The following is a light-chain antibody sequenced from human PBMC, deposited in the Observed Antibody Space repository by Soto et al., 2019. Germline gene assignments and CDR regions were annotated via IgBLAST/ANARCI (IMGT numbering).Light chain of an antibody. CDR2: GAS. J-gene: IGKJ1*01. Sequence: DTVLTQSPATVSLSPGESVTLSCRASETFCSGRLAWYQQKPGQSPRLLIYGASSRATGIPDRFSGSGSGTDFTLTISRLEPEDFAVYYCQHYGTTPWTFGPGTKVGIK. V-gene: IGKV3-20*01. CDR1: ETFCSGR. CDR3: QHYGTTPWT.